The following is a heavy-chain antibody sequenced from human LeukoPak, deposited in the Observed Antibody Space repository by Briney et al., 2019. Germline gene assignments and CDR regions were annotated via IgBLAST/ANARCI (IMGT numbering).Heavy chain of an antibody. J-gene: IGHJ6*03. CDR3: AKEPHTVTTLPNYMDV. CDR2: ISGSGGST. V-gene: IGHV3-23*01. D-gene: IGHD4-17*01. Sequence: PGGSLRLSCAASGFTFSSYAMSWVRQAPGKGLEWVSAISGSGGSTYYADSVKGRFTISRDNSKNTLYLQMNSLRAEDTAVYYCAKEPHTVTTLPNYMDVWGKGTTVTISS. CDR1: GFTFSSYA.